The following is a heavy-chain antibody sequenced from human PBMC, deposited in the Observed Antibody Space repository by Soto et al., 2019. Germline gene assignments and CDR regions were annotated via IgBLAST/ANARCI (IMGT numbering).Heavy chain of an antibody. CDR2: IYYSGST. CDR3: ARDQASGDYGLY. J-gene: IGHJ4*02. CDR1: GGSISSGGYY. V-gene: IGHV4-31*03. Sequence: KSSETLSLTCTVSGGSISSGGYYWSWIRQHPGKGLEWIGYIYYSGSTYYNPSLKSRVTISVDTSKNQFSLKLSSVTAADTAVYYCARDQASGDYGLYWGQGTLVTVSS. D-gene: IGHD4-17*01.